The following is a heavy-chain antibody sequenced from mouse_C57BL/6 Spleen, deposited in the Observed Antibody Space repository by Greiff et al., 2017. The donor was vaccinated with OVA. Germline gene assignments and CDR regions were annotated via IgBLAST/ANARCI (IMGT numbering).Heavy chain of an antibody. CDR2: IDPSDSYT. V-gene: IGHV1-50*01. CDR1: GYTFTSYW. Sequence: VQLQQPGAELVKPGASVKLSCKASGYTFTSYWMQWVKQRPGQGLEWIGEIDPSDSYTNYNQKFKGKATLTVDTSSSTAYMQLSSLTSEDSAVYYCARRITTVAATREYWGQGTTLTVSS. D-gene: IGHD1-1*01. J-gene: IGHJ2*01. CDR3: ARRITTVAATREY.